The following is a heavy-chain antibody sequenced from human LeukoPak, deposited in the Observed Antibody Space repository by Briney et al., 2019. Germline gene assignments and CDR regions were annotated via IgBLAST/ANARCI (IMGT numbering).Heavy chain of an antibody. V-gene: IGHV1-2*02. CDR1: GYTFTGYY. Sequence: ASVKVSCKASGYTFTGYYMHWVRQAPGQGLEWMGWINPNGGGTNYAQKFQGRVTMTRDTSISTAYMELSRLRSDDTAVYYCARNIRYYYDSSGYSLNWGQGTLVTVSS. D-gene: IGHD3-22*01. J-gene: IGHJ4*02. CDR2: INPNGGGT. CDR3: ARNIRYYYDSSGYSLN.